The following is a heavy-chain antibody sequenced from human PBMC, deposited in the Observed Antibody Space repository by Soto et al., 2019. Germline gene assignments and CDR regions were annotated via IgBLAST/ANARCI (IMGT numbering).Heavy chain of an antibody. CDR1: GGSFSGYY. Sequence: PSETLSLTCAVYGGSFSGYYWSWIRQPPGKGLEWIGEINLSGSTNYNPSLKSRVTISVDTSKNQFSLKLSSVTAADTAVYYCARASRLTGFAPWGQGTLVTVSS. J-gene: IGHJ5*02. V-gene: IGHV4-34*01. CDR2: INLSGST. D-gene: IGHD3-9*01. CDR3: ARASRLTGFAP.